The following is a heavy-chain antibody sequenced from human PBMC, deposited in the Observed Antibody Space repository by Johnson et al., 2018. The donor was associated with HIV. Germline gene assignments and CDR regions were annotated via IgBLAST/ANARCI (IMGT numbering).Heavy chain of an antibody. D-gene: IGHD4-23*01. CDR1: GFTFSTYG. CDR2: IWYDGSNT. CDR3: AKGPVDYGGNYDGFGI. J-gene: IGHJ3*02. V-gene: IGHV3-33*06. Sequence: QVQLVESGGGVVQPGRSLRLSCVASGFTFSTYGMHWVRQAPGKGLEWVAVIWYDGSNTYYADSVRGRFTISRDNSKNTLYLQMNSLRAEDTAVYFCAKGPVDYGGNYDGFGIWGQGTMVTVSS.